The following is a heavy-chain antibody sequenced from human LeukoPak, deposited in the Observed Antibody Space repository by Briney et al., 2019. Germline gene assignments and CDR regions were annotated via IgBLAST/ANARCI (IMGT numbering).Heavy chain of an antibody. V-gene: IGHV7-4-1*02. CDR2: INTNTGNP. Sequence: ASVTVSCTASGCTFTSYAMNWVRQAPGQGLEWMGWINTNTGNPTYAQGFTGRFVFSLDTSVSTAYLQISSLKAEDTAVYYCARESILWFGEFPLVWFDPWGQGTLVTVSS. CDR3: ARESILWFGEFPLVWFDP. CDR1: GCTFTSYA. J-gene: IGHJ5*02. D-gene: IGHD3-10*01.